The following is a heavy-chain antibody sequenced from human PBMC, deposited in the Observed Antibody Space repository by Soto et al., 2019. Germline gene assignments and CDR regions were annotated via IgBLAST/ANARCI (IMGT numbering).Heavy chain of an antibody. CDR3: ARLRCSSTSCYTGYYYYAMDV. D-gene: IGHD2-2*02. V-gene: IGHV1-18*04. J-gene: IGHJ6*02. CDR2: ISAYSGNT. CDR1: GYRFTSNG. Sequence: ASVKVSCKASGYRFTSNGISWVRQAPGQGLEWMGWISAYSGNTNYAQKLQGRVTMTTDTSTSTAYVELRGLRSDDTAVYFCARLRCSSTSCYTGYYYYAMDVWGQGTTVTVS.